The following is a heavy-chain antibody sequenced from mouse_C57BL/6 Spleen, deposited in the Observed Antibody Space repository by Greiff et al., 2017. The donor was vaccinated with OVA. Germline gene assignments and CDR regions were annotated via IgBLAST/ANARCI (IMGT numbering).Heavy chain of an antibody. CDR1: GYTFTSYW. CDR3: ARRGYEADYAMDY. V-gene: IGHV1-50*01. Sequence: QVHVKQPGAELVKPGASVKLSCKASGYTFTSYWMQWVKQRPGQGLEWIGEIDPSDSYTNYNQKFKGKATLTVDTSSSTAYMQLSSLTSEDSAVYYCARRGYEADYAMDYWGQGTSVTVSS. CDR2: IDPSDSYT. D-gene: IGHD3-1*01. J-gene: IGHJ4*01.